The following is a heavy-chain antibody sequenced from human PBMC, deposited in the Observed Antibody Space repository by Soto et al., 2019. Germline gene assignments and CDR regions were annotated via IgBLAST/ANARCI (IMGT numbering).Heavy chain of an antibody. CDR1: GGTFSSYA. D-gene: IGHD3-3*01. V-gene: IGHV1-69*13. CDR3: ARGGLTFGVVIS. Sequence: SVKVSCKASGGTFSSYAISWVRQAPGQGLEWMGGTIPIFGTANYAQKFQGRVTITADESTSTAYMELSSLRSEDTAVYYCARGGLTFGVVISWGQGTLVTVSS. CDR2: TIPIFGTA. J-gene: IGHJ4*02.